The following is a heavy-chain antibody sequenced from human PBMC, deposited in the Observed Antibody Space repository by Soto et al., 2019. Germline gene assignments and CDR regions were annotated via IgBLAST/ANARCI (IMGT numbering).Heavy chain of an antibody. CDR3: AKDQAFAVSHGID. V-gene: IGHV3-30*18. CDR2: ISNDGSDK. CDR1: GFTFNNYG. D-gene: IGHD3-3*01. J-gene: IGHJ3*01. Sequence: QVQVVECGGSVVQPGRSLRLSYAASGFTFNNYGIHWVSQAPGKGLEWVAAISNDGSDKYYGDSVQGRLAISRDNSRNTVYLQMNSPRTEDMAMYYCAKDQAFAVSHGIDWRQGTMVTVSS.